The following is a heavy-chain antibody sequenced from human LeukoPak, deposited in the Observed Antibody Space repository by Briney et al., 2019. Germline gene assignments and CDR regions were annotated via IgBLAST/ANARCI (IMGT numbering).Heavy chain of an antibody. J-gene: IGHJ5*02. D-gene: IGHD2-2*01. CDR1: GYTFTSYD. CDR2: MNPNSGNT. V-gene: IGHV1-8*01. Sequence: ASVKVSCXASGYTFTSYDINWVRQATGQGLEWMGWMNPNSGNTGYAQKFQGRVTMTRNTSISTAYMELSSLRSEDTAVYYCARGRDIVVVPAAMRGTGYNWFDPWGQGTLVTVSS. CDR3: ARGRDIVVVPAAMRGTGYNWFDP.